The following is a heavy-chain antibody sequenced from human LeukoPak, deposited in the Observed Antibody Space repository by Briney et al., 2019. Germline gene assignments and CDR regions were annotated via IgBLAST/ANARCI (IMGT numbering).Heavy chain of an antibody. CDR1: GLSVSDVYY. CDR2: IYHRGNT. Sequence: PSETPSLTCIVPGLSVSDVYYWGWIRQPPGQGLEWIGNIYHRGNTFYKPSLESRVTLSVDSSKNHFTLTLTSVTAADTALYYCAAPPGGGYYDSSGYPPDAFDIWGPGTMVTVSS. V-gene: IGHV4-38-2*02. CDR3: AAPPGGGYYDSSGYPPDAFDI. J-gene: IGHJ3*02. D-gene: IGHD3-22*01.